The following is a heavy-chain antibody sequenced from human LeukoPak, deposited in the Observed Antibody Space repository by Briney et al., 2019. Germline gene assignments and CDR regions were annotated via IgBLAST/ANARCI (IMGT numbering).Heavy chain of an antibody. CDR3: AKCSGGSCYQSDDF. D-gene: IGHD2-15*01. CDR1: GFTFSRHS. V-gene: IGHV3-21*01. Sequence: PGGSLRLSCAASGFTFSRHSMNWVRQAPGKGLEWVSSISSGGSYIYYGDSVKGRFTISRDNAKNSLYLQMNSLRAEDTAVYYCAKCSGGSCYQSDDFWGQGTLVTVPS. J-gene: IGHJ4*02. CDR2: ISSGGSYI.